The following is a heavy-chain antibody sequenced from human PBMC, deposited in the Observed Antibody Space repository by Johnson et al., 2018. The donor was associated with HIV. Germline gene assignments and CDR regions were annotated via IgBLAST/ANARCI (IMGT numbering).Heavy chain of an antibody. CDR2: ISYDGSNK. CDR3: ARRGRRADDAFDI. V-gene: IGHV3-30*04. D-gene: IGHD3-16*01. J-gene: IGHJ3*02. CDR1: GFTFSSYA. Sequence: VQLVESGGVVVQPGRSLRLSCAASGFTFSSYAMHWVCQAPGKGLEWVAVISYDGSNKYYADSVKGRFTISRDNSKNTLYLQMNSLRAEDTAVYYCARRGRRADDAFDIWDQGTMVTVSS.